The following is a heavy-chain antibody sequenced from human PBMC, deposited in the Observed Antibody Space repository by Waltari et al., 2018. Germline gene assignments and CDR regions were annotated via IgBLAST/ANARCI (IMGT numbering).Heavy chain of an antibody. D-gene: IGHD3-22*01. V-gene: IGHV1-69-2*01. CDR1: GYTFTDYY. J-gene: IGHJ2*01. Sequence: VQLVQSGAEVRKPGATVKISCKASGYTFTDYYMHWVHQAPGQGLEWMGRVEPEDGGTIYAENFQVRVTIPDDTSTDTDYIELCSLRSEDTDVYYCANYPGTVVNSNWYFDLWGRGTLVTVSS. CDR2: VEPEDGGT. CDR3: ANYPGTVVNSNWYFDL.